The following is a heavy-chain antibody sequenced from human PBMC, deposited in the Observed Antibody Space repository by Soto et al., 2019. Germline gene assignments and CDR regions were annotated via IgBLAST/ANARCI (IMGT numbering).Heavy chain of an antibody. Sequence: GESLKISCRASGYTFTKNWIGWVRQLPGKGLGWGGIVYPGDSDTRYSPSFRGQVTMSVDKSISTAYLQWRSLEASDTATYYCARQIYDSDSGPNFQSYFDSWGQGTLVTASS. CDR2: VYPGDSDT. D-gene: IGHD3-22*01. V-gene: IGHV5-51*01. CDR3: ARQIYDSDSGPNFQSYFDS. J-gene: IGHJ4*02. CDR1: GYTFTKNW.